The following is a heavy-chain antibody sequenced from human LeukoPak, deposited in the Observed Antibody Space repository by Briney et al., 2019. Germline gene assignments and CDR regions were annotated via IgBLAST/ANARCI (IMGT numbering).Heavy chain of an antibody. V-gene: IGHV3-53*01. CDR3: ARKNDLFNAAFDI. D-gene: IGHD1-1*01. Sequence: PGGSLRLSCAASGFTVSSSYMSWVRQAPGKGLEWVSITYTDVNTNYADSVKGRFTISRDNSQNTLSLQRNSLRAEDTAVYYCARKNDLFNAAFDIWAKGQWSPSLQ. CDR1: GFTVSSSY. CDR2: TYTDVNT. J-gene: IGHJ3*02.